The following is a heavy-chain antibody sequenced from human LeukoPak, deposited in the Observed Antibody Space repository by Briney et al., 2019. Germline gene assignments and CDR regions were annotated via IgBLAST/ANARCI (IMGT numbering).Heavy chain of an antibody. V-gene: IGHV3-21*01. CDR3: ARVGDYYGSGSKYYFDY. D-gene: IGHD3-10*01. J-gene: IGHJ4*02. CDR2: ISSSSTYI. Sequence: GGSLRLSCATSGFIFSSYTMNWVRQAPGKGLEWVSSISSSSTYIYYADSVKGRFTISRDNAKNSLYLQMNSLRAEDTAVYYCARVGDYYGSGSKYYFDYWGQGTLVTVSS. CDR1: GFIFSSYT.